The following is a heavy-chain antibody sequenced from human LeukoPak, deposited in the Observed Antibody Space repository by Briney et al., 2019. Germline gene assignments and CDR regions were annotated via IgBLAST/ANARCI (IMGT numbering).Heavy chain of an antibody. CDR1: GYSFTGYY. CDR2: INPNSGGT. Sequence: GASVKVSCKASGYSFTGYYMHWVRQAPGQGLEWMRWINPNSGGTNYAQKFQGRVTMTRDTSISTAYMELSRLRSDDTAVYYCARVSSSSASVDYWGQGTLVTVSS. J-gene: IGHJ4*02. CDR3: ARVSSSSASVDY. D-gene: IGHD2-2*01. V-gene: IGHV1-2*02.